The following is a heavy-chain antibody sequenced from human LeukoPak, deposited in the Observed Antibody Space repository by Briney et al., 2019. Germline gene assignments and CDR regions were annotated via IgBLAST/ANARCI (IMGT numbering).Heavy chain of an antibody. CDR2: ISSSSSTI. V-gene: IGHV3-48*01. CDR1: GFTFSSYS. J-gene: IGHJ6*04. D-gene: IGHD6-13*01. CDR3: ARGGSSWPSDV. Sequence: GGSLRLSCAASGFTFSSYSMNWVRQAPGKGLEWVSYISSSSSTIYYADSVKGRFTISRDNAKNSLYLQMNSLRAEDTAVYYCARGGSSWPSDVWGKGTTVTVSS.